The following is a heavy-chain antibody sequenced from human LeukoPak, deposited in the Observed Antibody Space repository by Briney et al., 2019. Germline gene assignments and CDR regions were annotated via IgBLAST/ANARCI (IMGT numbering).Heavy chain of an antibody. Sequence: PSETLSLTCAAYGGSFSGYYWSWIRQPPGKGLEWIGEINHSGSTNYNPSLKSRVTISVDTSKNQFSLKLSSVTAADTAVYYCARGVYYDSSGYSLDYWGQGTLVTVSS. D-gene: IGHD3-22*01. V-gene: IGHV4-34*01. J-gene: IGHJ4*02. CDR1: GGSFSGYY. CDR2: INHSGST. CDR3: ARGVYYDSSGYSLDY.